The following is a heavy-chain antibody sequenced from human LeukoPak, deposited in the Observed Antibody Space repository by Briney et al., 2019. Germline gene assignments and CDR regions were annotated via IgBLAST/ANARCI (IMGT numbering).Heavy chain of an antibody. V-gene: IGHV1-2*04. CDR3: ARDERKGYYDSSGPGGY. Sequence: ASVKVSCKASGYTFTGYYMHWVRQAPGQGLEWMGWINPNSGGTNYAQKFQGWVTMTRDTSISTAYMELSRLRSDDTAVYYCARDERKGYYDSSGPGGYWGQGTLVTVSS. J-gene: IGHJ4*02. D-gene: IGHD3-22*01. CDR1: GYTFTGYY. CDR2: INPNSGGT.